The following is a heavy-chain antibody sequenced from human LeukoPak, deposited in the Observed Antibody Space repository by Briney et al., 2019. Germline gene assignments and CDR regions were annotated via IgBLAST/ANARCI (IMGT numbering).Heavy chain of an antibody. CDR1: GFTFSSYG. V-gene: IGHV3-33*01. Sequence: GRSLRLSCAASGFTFSSYGMHWVRQAPGKGLEWVAVIWYDGSNKYYADSVKGRFTISRDNSKNTLYLQMNSLRAEDTAVYYCAREERIVVGIDYWGQGTLVTVSS. CDR2: IWYDGSNK. J-gene: IGHJ4*02. CDR3: AREERIVVGIDY. D-gene: IGHD2-21*01.